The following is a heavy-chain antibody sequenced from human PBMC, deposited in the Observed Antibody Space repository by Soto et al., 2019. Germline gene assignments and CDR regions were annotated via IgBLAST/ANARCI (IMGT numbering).Heavy chain of an antibody. CDR2: ISSSSSYI. Sequence: EVQLVESGGGLVKPGGSLRLSCAASGFTFSSYSMNWVRQAPGKGLEWVSSISSSSSYIYYADSVKGRFTISRDNAKNSRYLQMSALRAEDTAVYYCARAQPGYSYGYGLGYWGQGTLVTVSS. CDR1: GFTFSSYS. J-gene: IGHJ4*02. D-gene: IGHD5-18*01. V-gene: IGHV3-21*01. CDR3: ARAQPGYSYGYGLGY.